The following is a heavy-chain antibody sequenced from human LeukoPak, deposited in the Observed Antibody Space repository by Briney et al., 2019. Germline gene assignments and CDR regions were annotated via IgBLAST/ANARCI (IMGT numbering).Heavy chain of an antibody. J-gene: IGHJ4*02. V-gene: IGHV3-49*03. CDR2: IRSKSYGGTT. CDR1: GFTFGDYG. CDR3: SRGKYDWNDRYFDY. D-gene: IGHD1-20*01. Sequence: PGGSLRLSCTASGFTFGDYGMSWFRQAPGKGLEWVSFIRSKSYGGTTEYAASVKGRFTISRDDSKNIAYLQMNSLRTEDTAVYYCSRGKYDWNDRYFDYWGQGALVTVSS.